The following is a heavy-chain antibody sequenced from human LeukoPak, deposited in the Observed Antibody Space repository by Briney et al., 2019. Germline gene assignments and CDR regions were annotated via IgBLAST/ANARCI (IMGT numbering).Heavy chain of an antibody. J-gene: IGHJ3*02. CDR3: ARGSGSDAFDI. CDR2: IYHSGST. D-gene: IGHD3-10*01. V-gene: IGHV4-30-2*01. CDR1: GSSINSGGYS. Sequence: SETLSLTCAVSGSSINSGGYSWSWIRQPPGKGLEWIGYIYHSGSTYYNPSLKSRVTISVDRSKNQFSLKLSSVTAADTAVYYCARGSGSDAFDIWGQGTMVTVSS.